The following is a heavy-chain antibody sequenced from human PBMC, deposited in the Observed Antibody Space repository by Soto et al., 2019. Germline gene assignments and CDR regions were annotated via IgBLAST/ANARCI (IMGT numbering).Heavy chain of an antibody. CDR3: ARDRGNPDSFNI. CDR2: INADGSTT. D-gene: IGHD3-10*01. V-gene: IGHV3-74*01. CDR1: GFTFSCYA. Sequence: SGXSLRLSCAASGFTFSCYAMSWVRQPPGKGLEWVSHINADGSTTVYADSVKGRFTISRDNARNTLYLQMNSLRAEDTAVYYCARDRGNPDSFNIWGQGTMVTVSS. J-gene: IGHJ3*02.